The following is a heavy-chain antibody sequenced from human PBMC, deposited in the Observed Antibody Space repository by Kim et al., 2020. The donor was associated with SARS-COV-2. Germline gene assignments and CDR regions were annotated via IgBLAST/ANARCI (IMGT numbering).Heavy chain of an antibody. CDR3: ARSKWDIVVVPAAIGYYDYGMDV. J-gene: IGHJ6*02. V-gene: IGHV3-33*01. CDR2: IWYDGSNT. Sequence: GGSLRLSCAASGFTFSNYGMHWVRQAPGKGLEWVAVIWYDGSNTYYADSVKGRFTISRDNSKNTLYLQMNTLRAEDTAVYYCARSKWDIVVVPAAIGYYDYGMDVWGQGTTVTVSS. CDR1: GFTFSNYG. D-gene: IGHD2-2*01.